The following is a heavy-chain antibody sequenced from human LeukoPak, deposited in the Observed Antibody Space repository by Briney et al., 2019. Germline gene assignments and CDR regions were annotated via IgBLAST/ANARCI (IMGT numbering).Heavy chain of an antibody. Sequence: SQTLSLTCAISGDSVSSNSAARNWIRQSPSRGLEWLGRTYYRSKWYNDYAVSVKSRITINPDTSKNQFSLQLNSVTPEDTAVYYCAREGVIVATIPYYYYYMDVWGKGTTVTVSS. V-gene: IGHV6-1*01. J-gene: IGHJ6*03. CDR3: AREGVIVATIPYYYYYMDV. CDR1: GDSVSSNSAA. CDR2: TYYRSKWYN. D-gene: IGHD5-12*01.